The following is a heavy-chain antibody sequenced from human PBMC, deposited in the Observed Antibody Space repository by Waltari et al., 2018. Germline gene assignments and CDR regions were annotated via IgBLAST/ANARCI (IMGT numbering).Heavy chain of an antibody. CDR1: TEFFSGSP. V-gene: IGHV4-34*01. CDR2: VSDIGGT. D-gene: IGHD5-12*01. CDR3: ARAFDSGYDSYYFDS. Sequence: QVQLQQWGAGLLKPSDTLSRTCGVSTEFFSGSPWIWIRQPPGKGLGWIGEVSDIGGTTYNPSLKSRVTISVDASEKKFSLKLSSVTAADTAVYYCARAFDSGYDSYYFDSWGQGTLVTVSS. J-gene: IGHJ4*02.